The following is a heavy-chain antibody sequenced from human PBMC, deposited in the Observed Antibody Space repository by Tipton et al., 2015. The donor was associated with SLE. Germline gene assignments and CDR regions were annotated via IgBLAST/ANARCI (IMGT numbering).Heavy chain of an antibody. Sequence: GLVKPSETLSLTCAVFGGSFSGYYWSWIRQPPGKGLEWIGEITHTGSTNENLSLKRRVTLSVDTSQNHFSLKLTSLTAADTAIYYCARGTPAADDAFDIWGPGTMVSVSS. CDR2: ITHTGST. V-gene: IGHV4-34*01. J-gene: IGHJ3*02. CDR3: ARGTPAADDAFDI. D-gene: IGHD6-25*01. CDR1: GGSFSGYY.